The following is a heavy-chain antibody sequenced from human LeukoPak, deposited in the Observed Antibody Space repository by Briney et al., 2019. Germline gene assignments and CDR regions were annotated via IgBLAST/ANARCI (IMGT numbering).Heavy chain of an antibody. CDR1: GGSISSYY. J-gene: IGHJ4*02. CDR2: IYYSGST. Sequence: SETLSLTCTVSGGSISSYYWSWIRQPPVKGLEWIGYIYYSGSTNYNPSLKSRVTISVDTSKNQFSLKLSSVTAADTAVYYCAAVNWNYCFDYWGQGTLVTVSS. D-gene: IGHD1-1*01. CDR3: AAVNWNYCFDY. V-gene: IGHV4-59*01.